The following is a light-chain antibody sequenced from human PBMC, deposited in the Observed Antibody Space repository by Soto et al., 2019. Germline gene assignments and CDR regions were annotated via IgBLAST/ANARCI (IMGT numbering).Light chain of an antibody. V-gene: IGLV2-14*01. CDR2: EVT. CDR1: SSDIGGSNS. Sequence: QSALTQPASLSGSPGQSITISCTGTSSDIGGSNSVSWFQQHPGKAPKLMISEVTNRPSGVSNRFSGSKFGNTASLTISGLQAEDEADYYCASYTTTGTVLFGAGTKVTVL. CDR3: ASYTTTGTVL. J-gene: IGLJ2*01.